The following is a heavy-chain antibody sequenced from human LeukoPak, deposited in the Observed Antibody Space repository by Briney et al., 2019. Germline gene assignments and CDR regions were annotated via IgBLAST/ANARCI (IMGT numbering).Heavy chain of an antibody. D-gene: IGHD3-3*01. J-gene: IGHJ4*02. CDR3: AKDRPNYDFWSGYSTAFDY. CDR1: GFTFSSYA. CDR2: ISGSGGST. Sequence: GGSLRLSCAASGFTFSSYAMSWVRQAPGKGLEWVSAISGSGGSTYYADSVKGRFTISRDNSKNTLYLQMNSLRAEDTAVYYCAKDRPNYDFWSGYSTAFDYLGQGTLVTVSS. V-gene: IGHV3-23*01.